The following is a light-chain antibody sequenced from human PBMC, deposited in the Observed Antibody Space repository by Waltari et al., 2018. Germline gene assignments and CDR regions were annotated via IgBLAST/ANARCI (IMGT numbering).Light chain of an antibody. CDR2: ELF. CDR1: RSLLRSDGKTH. Sequence: DIVLTQTPLSLSVTPGQPASISCKSSRSLLRSDGKTHLYWFLQRPGQPPQLLIFELFNRFSGVPDRFSGSGSGTDFTLKISRVEAEDLGIYYCMQSMEYPITFGQGTRLEIK. J-gene: IGKJ5*01. CDR3: MQSMEYPIT. V-gene: IGKV2D-29*01.